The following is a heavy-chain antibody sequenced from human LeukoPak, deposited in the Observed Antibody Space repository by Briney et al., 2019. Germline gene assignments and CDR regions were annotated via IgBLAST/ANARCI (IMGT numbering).Heavy chain of an antibody. CDR3: ATNGGVTMIVVVHTEGQHFQH. D-gene: IGHD3-22*01. Sequence: PGGSLRLSCAASGFTFSSYGMHWVRRAPGKGLEWVAFIRSDGSNQYYADSVKGRFTISRDNSKNTLYLQMNSLRTEDTAVYYCATNGGVTMIVVVHTEGQHFQHWGQGTLVTISS. CDR2: IRSDGSNQ. V-gene: IGHV3-30*02. CDR1: GFTFSSYG. J-gene: IGHJ1*01.